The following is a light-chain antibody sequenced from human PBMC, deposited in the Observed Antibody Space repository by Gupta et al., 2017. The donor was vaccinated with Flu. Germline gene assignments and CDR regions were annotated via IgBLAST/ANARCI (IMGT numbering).Light chain of an antibody. CDR2: DAS. J-gene: IGKJ2*01. CDR1: QSVSSY. Sequence: EXVXTXXXXXLSXXXGERATLSCRASQSVSSYLAWYQQKPGQAPRLLIYDASNRATGIPARFSGSGSGTDFTLTISSLEPEDFAVYYCQQRSNWPHTFGQGTKLEIK. CDR3: QQRSNWPHT. V-gene: IGKV3-11*01.